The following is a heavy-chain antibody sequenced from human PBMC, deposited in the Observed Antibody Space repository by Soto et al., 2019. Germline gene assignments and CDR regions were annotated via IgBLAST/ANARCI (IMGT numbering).Heavy chain of an antibody. CDR2: IYYSGST. CDR3: ARSEIGYCSSTSCYNWFDP. CDR1: GGSISSGDYY. J-gene: IGHJ5*02. Sequence: QVQLQESGPGLVKPSQTLSLTCTVSGGSISSGDYYWSWIRQPPVKGLAWIGSIYYSGSTYYNPSLTSRLTISVETSKNQFSLKLSSVTAADTAVYYCARSEIGYCSSTSCYNWFDPWGQGPLVTVSS. D-gene: IGHD2-2*01. V-gene: IGHV4-30-4*01.